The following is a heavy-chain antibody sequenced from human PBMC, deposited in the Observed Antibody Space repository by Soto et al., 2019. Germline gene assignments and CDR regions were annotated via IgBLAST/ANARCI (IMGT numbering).Heavy chain of an antibody. V-gene: IGHV3-23*01. CDR1: GFTFTTYA. Sequence: PGGSLRLSCTASGFTFTTYAMTWVRQAPGKGLEWVSSISGNAGSTYYADSVKGRFTISRDNSKNTLSLQMGSLRAEDTAIYYCAKAFRPGILLVPSYNPWGQGTLVTVSS. CDR2: ISGNAGST. J-gene: IGHJ5*02. CDR3: AKAFRPGILLVPSYNP. D-gene: IGHD2-2*01.